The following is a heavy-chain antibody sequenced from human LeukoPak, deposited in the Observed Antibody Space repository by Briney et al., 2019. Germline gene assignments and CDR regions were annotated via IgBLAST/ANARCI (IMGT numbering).Heavy chain of an antibody. J-gene: IGHJ4*02. V-gene: IGHV3-7*01. CDR1: EFSFSSYW. Sequence: SGGSLRHSCVASEFSFSSYWMTWVRQAPAKGLEWVANIKQDGSVKNYVDSVKGRFTISRDNAENSLYLQMNSLRVEDTAVYYCARGPSTTLTTKWGQGTLVTVSS. D-gene: IGHD4-11*01. CDR2: IKQDGSVK. CDR3: ARGPSTTLTTK.